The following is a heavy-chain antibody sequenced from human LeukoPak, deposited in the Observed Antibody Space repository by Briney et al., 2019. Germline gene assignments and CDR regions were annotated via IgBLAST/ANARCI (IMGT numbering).Heavy chain of an antibody. CDR3: ARDEVPYGMDV. CDR2: ISSSSSYI. J-gene: IGHJ6*02. Sequence: GGSLRLSCAASGFTFSSYSMNWVRQAPGKGLEWVSSISSSSSYIYYADSVKGRFTISRDNAKNSLYLQMNSLRAEDTAVYYCARDEVPYGMDVWGQGTTVTVSS. V-gene: IGHV3-21*01. CDR1: GFTFSSYS.